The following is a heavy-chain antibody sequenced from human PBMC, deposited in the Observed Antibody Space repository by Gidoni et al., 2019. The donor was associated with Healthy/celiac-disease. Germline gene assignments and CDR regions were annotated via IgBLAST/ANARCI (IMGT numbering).Heavy chain of an antibody. J-gene: IGHJ4*02. D-gene: IGHD5-12*01. V-gene: IGHV1-69*02. CDR1: GGTFSSYT. Sequence: VHLVQSGAELKMPGSSATVSCKASGGTFSSYTISWVRQAPGQGLEWMGRIIRILGIANYAQKYQGRVTITADKSTSTAYMELSSLRSEDTAVYYCARADEVATIRGGGWGQGTLVTVSS. CDR2: IIRILGIA. CDR3: ARADEVATIRGGG.